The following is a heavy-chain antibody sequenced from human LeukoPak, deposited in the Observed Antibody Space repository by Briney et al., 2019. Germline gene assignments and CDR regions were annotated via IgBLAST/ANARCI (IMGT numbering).Heavy chain of an antibody. V-gene: IGHV3-53*01. J-gene: IGHJ3*02. Sequence: GGSLRLSCVASGVTLSNYAMSWARQAPGKGLEWVSVTYTRGNSYYTDSVKGRFIISRDTSKNTMDLQMNSLRPEDSALYFCARGGRGSAAVVAPRSFDIWGQGTMVAVSS. D-gene: IGHD3-22*01. CDR3: ARGGRGSAAVVAPRSFDI. CDR1: GVTLSNYA. CDR2: TYTRGNS.